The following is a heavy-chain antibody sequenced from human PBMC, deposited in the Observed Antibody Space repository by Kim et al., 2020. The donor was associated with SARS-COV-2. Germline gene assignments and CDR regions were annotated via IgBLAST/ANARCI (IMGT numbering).Heavy chain of an antibody. CDR2: ISSGSSAI. Sequence: GGSLRLSCAASGFTFSIHTMNWVRQAPGKGLEWVSSISSGSSAIYYGGSVKGRFTVSRDNAKNSLYLEMSDLRADDAGVYYCARGDFGDHKYYYGMALWGRGATGNVPS. V-gene: IGHV3-21*01. D-gene: IGHD3-10*01. CDR3: ARGDFGDHKYYYGMAL. J-gene: IGHJ6*02. CDR1: GFTFSIHT.